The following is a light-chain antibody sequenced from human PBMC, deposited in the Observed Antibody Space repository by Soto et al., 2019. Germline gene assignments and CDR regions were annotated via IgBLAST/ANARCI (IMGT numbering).Light chain of an antibody. V-gene: IGLV2-14*03. CDR1: TSDVGGYNY. CDR2: EVS. Sequence: QSALTQPASVSGSPGQSITISCAGTTSDVGGYNYVSWYQQHPGEAPKLMIYEVSDRPSGVSNRFSGSKSGNTASLTISGLQAEDEADYYCSSYTSTSTVIFGGGTKLTVL. CDR3: SSYTSTSTVI. J-gene: IGLJ2*01.